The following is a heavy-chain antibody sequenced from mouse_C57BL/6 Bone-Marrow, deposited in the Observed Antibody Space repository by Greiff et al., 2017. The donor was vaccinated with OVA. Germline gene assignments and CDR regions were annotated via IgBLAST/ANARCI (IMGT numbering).Heavy chain of an antibody. D-gene: IGHD3-2*02. CDR2: IDPSDSET. CDR1: GYTFTSYW. J-gene: IGHJ3*01. Sequence: QVQLKQPGAELVRPGSSVKLSCKASGYTFTSYWMHWVKQRPIQGLEWIGNIDPSDSETHYNQKFKDKATLTVDKSSSTAYMQLSSLTSEDSAVYYCALDSSGWGSFAYWGQGTLVTVSA. CDR3: ALDSSGWGSFAY. V-gene: IGHV1-52*01.